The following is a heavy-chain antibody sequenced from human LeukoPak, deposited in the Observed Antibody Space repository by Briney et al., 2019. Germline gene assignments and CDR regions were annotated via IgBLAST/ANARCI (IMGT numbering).Heavy chain of an antibody. D-gene: IGHD3-22*01. Sequence: GGSLRLSCAASGFTFSSYAMSWVRQAPGKGLEWVSDISGSGGSTYYADSVKGRFTISRDNSKNPLYRQMNSLRAEDTAVYYCAKVVWDSSGSYGMDVWGQGTTVTVSS. J-gene: IGHJ6*02. V-gene: IGHV3-23*01. CDR2: ISGSGGST. CDR1: GFTFSSYA. CDR3: AKVVWDSSGSYGMDV.